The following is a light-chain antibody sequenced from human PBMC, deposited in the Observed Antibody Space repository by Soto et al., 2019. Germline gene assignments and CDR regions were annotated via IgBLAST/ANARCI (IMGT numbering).Light chain of an antibody. CDR3: AAWDDSLSAWV. CDR1: SSNIGSNY. J-gene: IGLJ3*02. V-gene: IGLV1-47*01. CDR2: RNN. Sequence: QSVLTQPPSASGTPGQRVTISCSGSSSNIGSNYVYWYQQLPGTAPKLLIYRNNQRPSGVPDRFSGSKSGTSASLAISGLRSEDEDDYYCAAWDDSLSAWVFCGGTQLTVL.